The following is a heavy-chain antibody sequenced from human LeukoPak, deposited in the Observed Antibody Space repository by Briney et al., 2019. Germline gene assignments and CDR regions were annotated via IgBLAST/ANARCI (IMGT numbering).Heavy chain of an antibody. CDR2: IYYSGST. CDR1: GASITSSSYF. CDR3: ARRDCSGGSCDPDY. J-gene: IGHJ4*02. V-gene: IGHV4-39*01. D-gene: IGHD2-15*01. Sequence: SETLSLTCTVSGASITSSSYFWGWIRQPPGKGLEWIGSIYYSGSTYYNPSLKGRVTISVDTSKNQFSLKVTSVTAADTAVYYCARRDCSGGSCDPDYWGQGTLVTVSS.